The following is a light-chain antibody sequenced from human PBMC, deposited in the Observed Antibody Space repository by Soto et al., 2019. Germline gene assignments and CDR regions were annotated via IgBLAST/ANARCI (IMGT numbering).Light chain of an antibody. CDR2: GAS. Sequence: XXXTXXXXXLXXXXGXXATXXXRASQXXSSNLAWYQQKPGQAPRLLIYGASTRATGIPARFSGSGSGTEFTLTISSLQSEDFAVYYCQQYNNWPPLTFGGGTKVEIK. V-gene: IGKV3-15*01. J-gene: IGKJ4*01. CDR1: QXXSSN. CDR3: QQYNNWPPLT.